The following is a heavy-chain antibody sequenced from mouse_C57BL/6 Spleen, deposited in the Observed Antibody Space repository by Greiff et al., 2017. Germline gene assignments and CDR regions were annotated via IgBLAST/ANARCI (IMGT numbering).Heavy chain of an antibody. V-gene: IGHV5-4*01. CDR3: ARDGTVVAPDAMDY. J-gene: IGHJ4*01. D-gene: IGHD1-1*01. Sequence: EVQVVESGGGLVKPGGSLKLSCAASGFTFSSYAMSWVRQTPEKRLEWVATISDGGSYTYYPDNVKGRFTISRDNAKNNLYLQMSHLKSEDTAMYYCARDGTVVAPDAMDYWGQGTSVTVSS. CDR2: ISDGGSYT. CDR1: GFTFSSYA.